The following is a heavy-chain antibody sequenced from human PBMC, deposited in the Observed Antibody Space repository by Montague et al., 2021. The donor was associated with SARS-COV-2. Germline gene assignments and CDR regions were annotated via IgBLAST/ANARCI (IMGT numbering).Heavy chain of an antibody. CDR3: ARSSGSYSTFDF. CDR1: GASITSYF. Sequence: SETLSLTCTVSGASITSYFWNWVRQPPGKGLEWIGYVSYGGSTNYNPSLKSRVTMSVDTSKNQFSLKLSSVTAADTAVYYCARSSGSYSTFDFWGQGTLVTASS. D-gene: IGHD3-10*01. CDR2: VSYGGST. J-gene: IGHJ4*02. V-gene: IGHV4-59*08.